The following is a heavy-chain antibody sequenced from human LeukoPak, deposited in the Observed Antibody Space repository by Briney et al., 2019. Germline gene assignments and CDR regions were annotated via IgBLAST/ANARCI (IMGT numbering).Heavy chain of an antibody. D-gene: IGHD5-24*01. CDR1: GFTFGDYP. CDR3: TKSRDGYNGGSGDY. J-gene: IGHJ4*02. V-gene: IGHV3-49*04. CDR2: IRSKTYGGTT. Sequence: GVLRPSCTASGFTFGDYPMSWVRQAPGKGHEWVGFIRSKTYGGTTEYAASVKGRFTISRDDSKSIAYLQMNSLKNEDTAVYYCTKSRDGYNGGSGDYWGQGTLVTVSS.